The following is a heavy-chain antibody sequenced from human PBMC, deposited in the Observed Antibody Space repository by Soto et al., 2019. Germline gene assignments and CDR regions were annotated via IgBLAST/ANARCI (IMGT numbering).Heavy chain of an antibody. CDR1: GYTFTGHY. D-gene: IGHD1-7*01. J-gene: IGHJ4*02. CDR3: GKGRSGQLLVFY. CDR2: ICPESGAT. V-gene: IGHV1-2*07. Sequence: ASVKVSCKASGYTFTGHYIHWVRHAPEHGPEWMGEICPESGATRYAHKFHVRVTMTMDMSITTVYMELSNLSPDDTAVYYCGKGRSGQLLVFYWPQGTPVTVSS.